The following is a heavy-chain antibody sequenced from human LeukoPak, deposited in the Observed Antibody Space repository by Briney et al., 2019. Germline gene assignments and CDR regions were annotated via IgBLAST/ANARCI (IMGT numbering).Heavy chain of an antibody. CDR2: INADNDNT. V-gene: IGHV1-3*01. CDR1: GYTFTSYA. D-gene: IGHD1-26*01. J-gene: IGHJ4*02. CDR3: ARGSLCSRDFDY. Sequence: GASVKASCKASGYTFTSYAMHWVRQAPGQRLEWMGWINADNDNTKYSQKFQGRVTITRDTSASTAYMELSRLRSEDTAMYYCARGSLCSRDFDYWGQGTLVTVSS.